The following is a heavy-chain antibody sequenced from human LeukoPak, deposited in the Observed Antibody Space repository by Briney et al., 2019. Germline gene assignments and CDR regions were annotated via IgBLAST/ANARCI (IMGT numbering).Heavy chain of an antibody. D-gene: IGHD3-22*01. V-gene: IGHV3-30*02. CDR2: IRYDGSNK. CDR1: GFTFSSYG. J-gene: IGHJ4*02. CDR3: AKIHSSGYSYHFDY. Sequence: PGGSLRLSCAASGFTFSSYGMHWVRQAPGKGLEWVAFIRYDGSNKYYADSVKGRFTISRDNSKNTLYLQMNSLRAEDTAVYYCAKIHSSGYSYHFDYWGQGTLVTVSS.